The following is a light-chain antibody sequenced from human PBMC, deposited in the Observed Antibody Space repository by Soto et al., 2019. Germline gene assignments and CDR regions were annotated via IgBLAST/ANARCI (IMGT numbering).Light chain of an antibody. V-gene: IGKV3-20*01. J-gene: IGKJ2*01. CDR1: QSVSSSY. CDR2: AAS. Sequence: EVVLTQSPGTLPLSPGEGATLSCRASQSVSSSYLAWYQQKPGQAPRLLIYAASSRATDVPDRFSGSGSGTDFTLTISRLEPEDFAVYYCQLYGGSHMFSFGQGTKLQIK. CDR3: QLYGGSHMFS.